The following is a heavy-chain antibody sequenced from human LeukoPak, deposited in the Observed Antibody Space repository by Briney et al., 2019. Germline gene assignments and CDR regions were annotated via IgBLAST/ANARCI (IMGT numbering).Heavy chain of an antibody. J-gene: IGHJ6*03. D-gene: IGHD2-2*01. CDR2: ISYDGSNK. Sequence: GGSLRLSCAASGFTFSSYGMHWVRQAPGKGLEWVAVISYDGSNKYYADSVKGRFTISRDNAKNSLYLQMNSLRAKDTAVYYCARDSSEMSYNYYYYYMDVWGKGTTVTVSS. V-gene: IGHV3-30*12. CDR3: ARDSSEMSYNYYYYYMDV. CDR1: GFTFSSYG.